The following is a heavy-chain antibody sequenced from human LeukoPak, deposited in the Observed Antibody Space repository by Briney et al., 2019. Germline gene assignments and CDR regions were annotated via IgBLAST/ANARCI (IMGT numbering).Heavy chain of an antibody. CDR3: AKDGAAADFYNYFMDV. CDR2: IYTSGST. D-gene: IGHD2-2*01. V-gene: IGHV4-4*07. CDR1: GCSISSYY. J-gene: IGHJ6*03. Sequence: PSETLSLTCTVSGCSISSYYWSWIRQPAGKGLEWFVRIYTSGSTNYNASPKSRVIMLVNTSNNQFSLKLSSMTAADAAAYYCAKDGAAADFYNYFMDVGSKGTTVTV.